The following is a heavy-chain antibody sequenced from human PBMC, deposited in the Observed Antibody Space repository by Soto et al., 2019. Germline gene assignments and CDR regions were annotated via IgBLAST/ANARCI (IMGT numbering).Heavy chain of an antibody. CDR2: IYYSGST. CDR1: GGSISSSSYY. V-gene: IGHV4-39*01. Sequence: QLQLQESGPGLVKPSETLSLTCTVSGGSISSSSYYWGWIRQPPGKGLEWIGSIYYSGSTYYNPSLKSRVTISVDTSKNQFSLKLSSVTAADTAVYYCARIYVEMATVVDYWGQGTLVTVSS. CDR3: ARIYVEMATVVDY. J-gene: IGHJ4*02. D-gene: IGHD4-4*01.